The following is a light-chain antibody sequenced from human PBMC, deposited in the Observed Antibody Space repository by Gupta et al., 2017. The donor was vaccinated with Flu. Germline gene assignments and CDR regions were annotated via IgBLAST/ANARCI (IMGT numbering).Light chain of an antibody. Sequence: DIQMTQFPSSLSASIGDRVTITCRASQSVRSYLNWYQQKSGGAPKLLIDAASSLHDGVPSRFSGSGSGTDFTLTISSRQPEDFAPYYCQQNYDAFSLTFGGGTRVDIK. CDR1: QSVRSY. V-gene: IGKV1-39*01. CDR3: QQNYDAFSLT. J-gene: IGKJ4*01. CDR2: AAS.